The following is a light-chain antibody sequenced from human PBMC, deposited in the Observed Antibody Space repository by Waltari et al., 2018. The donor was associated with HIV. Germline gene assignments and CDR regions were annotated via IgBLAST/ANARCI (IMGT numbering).Light chain of an antibody. CDR1: NIGSKS. V-gene: IGLV3-21*02. CDR3: HVWNSTSDLGV. Sequence: SSVLTQPPSVSVAPGQTARIPCGGPNIGSKSVHWYQQRPGQAPVLVVYYDRVRPSGIPDRFSGSNSGNTATLTISRVEAGDEADYYCHVWNSTSDLGVFGGGTQLTVL. J-gene: IGLJ7*01. CDR2: YDR.